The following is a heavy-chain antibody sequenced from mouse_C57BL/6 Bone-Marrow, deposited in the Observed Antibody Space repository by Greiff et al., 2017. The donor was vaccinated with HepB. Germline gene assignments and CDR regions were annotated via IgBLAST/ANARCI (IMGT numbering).Heavy chain of an antibody. V-gene: IGHV1-52*01. CDR1: GYTFTSYW. CDR3: ARSYYGSSYRYFDV. Sequence: QVQLKQPGAELVRPGSSVKLSCKASGYTFTSYWMHWVKQRPIQGLEWIGNIDPSDSETHYNQKFKDKATLTVDKSSSTAYMQLSSLTSEDSAVYYCARSYYGSSYRYFDVWGTGTTVTVSS. CDR2: IDPSDSET. D-gene: IGHD1-1*01. J-gene: IGHJ1*03.